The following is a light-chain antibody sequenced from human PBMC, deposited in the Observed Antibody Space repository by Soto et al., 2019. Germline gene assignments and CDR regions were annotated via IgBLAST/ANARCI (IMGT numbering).Light chain of an antibody. CDR3: QQYNSYRTWT. J-gene: IGKJ1*01. CDR2: KAS. CDR1: QSISSW. V-gene: IGKV1-5*03. Sequence: DIQMTQSPSTLSASVGDRVTITCRASQSISSWLAWYQQKPGKAPKLLIYKASSLESGVPSRFSGSGSGTEFTLTISSLQPDDFATYYFQQYNSYRTWTFGQGTQVEIK.